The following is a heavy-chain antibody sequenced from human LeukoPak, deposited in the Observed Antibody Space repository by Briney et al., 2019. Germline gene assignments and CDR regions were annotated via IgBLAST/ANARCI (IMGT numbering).Heavy chain of an antibody. Sequence: SETLSLTCSVSGDSTAGYYWGWIRQSPGRAPEWLAYVYRSGQIDYNSSLRGRVTVSLDRSKTQLSLRLRSLTAADTAVYYCANRKYSSSWYGWGQGTLVTVSS. V-gene: IGHV4-59*01. CDR1: GDSTAGYY. CDR3: ANRKYSSSWYG. CDR2: VYRSGQI. J-gene: IGHJ4*02. D-gene: IGHD6-13*01.